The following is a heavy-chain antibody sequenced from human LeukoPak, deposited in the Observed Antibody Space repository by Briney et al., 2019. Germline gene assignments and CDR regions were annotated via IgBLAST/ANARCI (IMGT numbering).Heavy chain of an antibody. J-gene: IGHJ5*02. Sequence: ASVKVSCKASGYTFTSYDINLVRQATGQGLEWMGWMNPNSGNTGYAQKFQGRVTITRNTSISTAYMELSSLRSEDTAVYYCARVITHFNWFDPWGQGTLVTVSS. CDR3: ARVITHFNWFDP. D-gene: IGHD1-20*01. CDR1: GYTFTSYD. V-gene: IGHV1-8*03. CDR2: MNPNSGNT.